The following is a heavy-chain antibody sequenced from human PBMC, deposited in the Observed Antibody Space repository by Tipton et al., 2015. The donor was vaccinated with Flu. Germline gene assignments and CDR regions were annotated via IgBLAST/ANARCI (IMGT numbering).Heavy chain of an antibody. CDR3: ARGACSSTSCLDY. Sequence: TLSLTCTVSGVSISSYYWSWIRQPPGKGLEWIGYIYYSGSTNYNPSLKSRVTISVDTSKNQFSLKLSSVTAADTAVYYCARGACSSTSCLDYWGQGTLVTVSS. CDR2: IYYSGST. D-gene: IGHD2-2*01. CDR1: GVSISSYY. J-gene: IGHJ4*02. V-gene: IGHV4-59*01.